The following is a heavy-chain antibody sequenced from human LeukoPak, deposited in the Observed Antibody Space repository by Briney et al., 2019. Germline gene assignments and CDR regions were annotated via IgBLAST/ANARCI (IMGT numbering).Heavy chain of an antibody. Sequence: SETLSLTCTVSGGSISSYYWSWIRQPPGKGLEWIGYIYYSGSTNYNPSLKSRVTISVDTSKNQFSLKLSSVTAADTAVYYCARAMVRGNYYFDYWGQGTLVTVSS. CDR1: GGSISSYY. V-gene: IGHV4-59*01. D-gene: IGHD3-10*01. J-gene: IGHJ4*02. CDR3: ARAMVRGNYYFDY. CDR2: IYYSGST.